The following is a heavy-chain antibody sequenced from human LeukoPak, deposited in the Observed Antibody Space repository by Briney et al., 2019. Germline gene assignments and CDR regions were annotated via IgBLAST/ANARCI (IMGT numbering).Heavy chain of an antibody. D-gene: IGHD4-23*01. V-gene: IGHV4-59*01. CDR3: ARGHDYGGNLFDY. Sequence: PSETLSLTCTVSGGSISSYYWSWLRQPPGKGLEWIGYIYYSGSTNYNPSLKSRVTISVDTSKNQFSLKLSSVTAADTAVYYCARGHDYGGNLFDYWGQGTLVTVSS. CDR2: IYYSGST. J-gene: IGHJ4*02. CDR1: GGSISSYY.